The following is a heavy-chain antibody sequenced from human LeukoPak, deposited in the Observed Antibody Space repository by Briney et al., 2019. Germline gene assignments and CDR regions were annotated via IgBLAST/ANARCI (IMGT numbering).Heavy chain of an antibody. J-gene: IGHJ6*02. Sequence: SETLSLTCAVSGGSISSGDYYWSWIRQPPGKGLEWIGYIYYSGSTYYNPSLKSRVTISVDTSKNQFSLKLSSVTAADTAVYYCARAVWFGDGGMDVWGQGTTVTVSS. V-gene: IGHV4-30-4*01. CDR1: GGSISSGDYY. CDR3: ARAVWFGDGGMDV. CDR2: IYYSGST. D-gene: IGHD3-10*01.